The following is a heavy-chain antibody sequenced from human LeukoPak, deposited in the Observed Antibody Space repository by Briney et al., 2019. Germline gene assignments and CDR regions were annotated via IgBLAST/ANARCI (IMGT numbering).Heavy chain of an antibody. CDR2: INACNGDT. V-gene: IGHV1-3*01. J-gene: IGHJ4*02. D-gene: IGHD3-10*01. CDR3: ARFPIYGSGSPTYYFDY. Sequence: ASVKVSCKASGYSFTNYAMHWVRQAPGQRLEWMGWINACNGDTKYSQNFQGRVTITRDTSASTAYMELSSLRSEDTAVYYCARFPIYGSGSPTYYFDYWGQGTLVTVSS. CDR1: GYSFTNYA.